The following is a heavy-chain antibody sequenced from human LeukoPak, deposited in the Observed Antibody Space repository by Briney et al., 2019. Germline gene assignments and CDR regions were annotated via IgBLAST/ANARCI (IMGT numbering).Heavy chain of an antibody. CDR3: AKAGYRGYDGAFDI. CDR2: IHYSGST. Sequence: SETLSLTCTVSGGSISSYYWSWIRQHPGKGLEWIGYIHYSGSTYYNPSLKSRITISVDTSKNQLSLKLSSVTAADTAVYYCAKAGYRGYDGAFDIWGQGTMITVSS. V-gene: IGHV4-59*12. D-gene: IGHD5-12*01. J-gene: IGHJ3*02. CDR1: GGSISSYY.